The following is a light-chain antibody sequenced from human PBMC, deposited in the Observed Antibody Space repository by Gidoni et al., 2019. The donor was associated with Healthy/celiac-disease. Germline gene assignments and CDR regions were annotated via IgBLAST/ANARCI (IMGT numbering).Light chain of an antibody. Sequence: DIVMTQSQLSLHVTPGEPASISCRSSQSLLHSNGYNYLDWYLQKPGQSPQLLIYLGSNRASGVPDRFSGSGSVTDFTLKISRVEAEDVGVYYCMQALQTPRTFGQGTKLEIK. CDR3: MQALQTPRT. J-gene: IGKJ2*01. V-gene: IGKV2-28*01. CDR1: QSLLHSNGYNY. CDR2: LGS.